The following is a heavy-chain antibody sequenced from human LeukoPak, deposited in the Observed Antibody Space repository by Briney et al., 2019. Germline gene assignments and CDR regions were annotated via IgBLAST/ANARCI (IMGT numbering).Heavy chain of an antibody. J-gene: IGHJ4*02. V-gene: IGHV3-21*01. Sequence: GGSLRLSCAASGFTFSSYSMNWVRQAPGKGLEWVSSISTSSIYIYYADSVKGRFTISRDNAKKLLFLQMNSLRAEDTAVYYCAKGGFGDLWGLVGPFDYWGQGTLVTVSS. CDR3: AKGGFGDLWGLVGPFDY. D-gene: IGHD3-16*01. CDR2: ISTSSIYI. CDR1: GFTFSSYS.